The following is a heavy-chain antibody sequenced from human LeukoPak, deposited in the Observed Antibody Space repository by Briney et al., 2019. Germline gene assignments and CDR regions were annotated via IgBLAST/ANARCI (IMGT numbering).Heavy chain of an antibody. D-gene: IGHD6-19*01. V-gene: IGHV6-1*01. Sequence: SQTLSLTCAISGDSVSSNSAAWNWIRQSPSRGLEWLGRTYYRSKWYNDYAVSVRSRITINPDTSKNQFSLQLNSVTPEDTAVYYCAREDSGWSFQWWPGYFDYWGQGTLVTVSS. J-gene: IGHJ4*02. CDR1: GDSVSSNSAA. CDR3: AREDSGWSFQWWPGYFDY. CDR2: TYYRSKWYN.